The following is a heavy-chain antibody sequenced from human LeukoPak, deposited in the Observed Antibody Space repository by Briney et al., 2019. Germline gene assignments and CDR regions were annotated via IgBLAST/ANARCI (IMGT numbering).Heavy chain of an antibody. CDR3: AKDREAYCGGGCYYYYYMDV. Sequence: GGSLRLSCAASGFTFSSYAMSWVRQAPGKGLEWVSAISGSGGSTYYADSVKGRFTISRDNSKNTLYLQMNSLRAEDTAVYYCAKDREAYCGGGCYYYYYMDVWGKGTTVTVSS. V-gene: IGHV3-23*01. CDR2: ISGSGGST. CDR1: GFTFSSYA. J-gene: IGHJ6*03. D-gene: IGHD2-21*02.